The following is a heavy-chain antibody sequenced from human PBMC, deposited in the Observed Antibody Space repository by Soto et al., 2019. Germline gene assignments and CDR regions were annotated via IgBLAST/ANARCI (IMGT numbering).Heavy chain of an antibody. Sequence: GGCRRLSCLASAFSLTPYWMSWFRQTPGKGLEWVANINEDGSKRDYMESVEGRFTISRDNAKNSVSLQMHSLRVDETAMYYCTRWEGCCSGGSCYFDCWGQGTLVTASS. CDR1: AFSLTPYW. CDR3: TRWEGCCSGGSCYFDC. J-gene: IGHJ4*02. V-gene: IGHV3-7*01. D-gene: IGHD2-15*01. CDR2: INEDGSKR.